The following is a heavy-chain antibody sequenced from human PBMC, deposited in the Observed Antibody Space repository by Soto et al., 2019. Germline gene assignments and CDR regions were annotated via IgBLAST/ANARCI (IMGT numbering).Heavy chain of an antibody. D-gene: IGHD2-2*01. J-gene: IGHJ6*02. V-gene: IGHV4-30-2*01. CDR2: IYHTGNT. CDR1: GGSINSGGYS. CDR3: ARVERTLSTPFAYGMDV. Sequence: QLQLQESGSGLMKPSQTLSLTCTVSGGSINSGGYSWIWIRQPPGKGLEWIGYIYHTGNTFYNPSLQSRVTISVDQSKNQFSLSLGSVTAADTAMYYCARVERTLSTPFAYGMDVWGQGTTVTVSS.